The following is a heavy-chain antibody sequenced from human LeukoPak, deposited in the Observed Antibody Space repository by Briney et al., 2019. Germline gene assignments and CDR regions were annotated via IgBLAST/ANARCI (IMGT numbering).Heavy chain of an antibody. J-gene: IGHJ4*02. V-gene: IGHV3-23*01. CDR2: ISGSGVST. CDR3: AAMKSGGN. CDR1: GFTFSSYA. Sequence: PGGSLRLSRATSGFTFSSYAMSWVRQAPGKGLEWVSTISGSGVSTYYADSVKGRFTISRENSKNTLYVQTNSLRAEDTAVYYCAAMKSGGNWGLGTLVTVSS. D-gene: IGHD1-14*01.